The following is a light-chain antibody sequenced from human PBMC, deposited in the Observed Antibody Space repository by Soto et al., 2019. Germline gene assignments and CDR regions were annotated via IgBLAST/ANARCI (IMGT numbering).Light chain of an antibody. CDR2: GAS. Sequence: EIVMTQSPATLSVSPGDRATLSCRASQSVRSYLAWYQQKPGQSPRLLISGASTRATGFPARFSGSGSGTEFTLTISNLQSEDCAVYYCQQYNNGPYTFGQGTKLEIK. J-gene: IGKJ2*01. CDR3: QQYNNGPYT. CDR1: QSVRSY. V-gene: IGKV3-15*01.